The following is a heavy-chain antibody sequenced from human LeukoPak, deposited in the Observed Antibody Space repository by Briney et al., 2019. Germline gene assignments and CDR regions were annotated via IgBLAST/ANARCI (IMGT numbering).Heavy chain of an antibody. CDR1: GTSMIDYY. CDR3: ARLDWSSGIIDY. Sequence: TSETLSLTCTVSGTSMIDYYWSWIRQPAGKGLQWIGRIYDNTNSNYNPSLKSRVTMFVDTSKNQFSLKLSSVTAADTAVYYCARLDWSSGIIDYWGQGTLVTVSS. D-gene: IGHD3-22*01. J-gene: IGHJ4*02. V-gene: IGHV4-4*07. CDR2: IYDNTNS.